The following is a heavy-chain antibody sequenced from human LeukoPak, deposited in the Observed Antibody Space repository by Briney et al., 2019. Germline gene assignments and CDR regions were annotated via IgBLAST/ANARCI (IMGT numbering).Heavy chain of an antibody. D-gene: IGHD1-26*01. CDR3: ARDLGELLQWPSFDY. CDR1: GYTLTELS. V-gene: IGHV1-24*01. Sequence: ASVKVSCKVSGYTLTELSMHWVRQAPGKGLEWMGGFDPEDGETIYAQKLQGRVTMTTDTSTSTAYMELRSLRSDDTAVYYCARDLGELLQWPSFDYWGQGTLVTVSS. J-gene: IGHJ4*02. CDR2: FDPEDGET.